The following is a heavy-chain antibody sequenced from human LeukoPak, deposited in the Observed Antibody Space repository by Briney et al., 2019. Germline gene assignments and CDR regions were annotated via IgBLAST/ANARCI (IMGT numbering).Heavy chain of an antibody. CDR1: GGSISSYY. CDR2: IYYSGST. CDR3: ARTVRFLEWLSGYYFDY. Sequence: SETLSLTCTVSGGSISSYYWSWIRQPPGKGLGWIGYIYYSGSTNYNPPLKSRVTISVDTSKNQFSLKLSSVTAADTAVYYCARTVRFLEWLSGYYFDYWGQGTLVTVSS. J-gene: IGHJ4*02. D-gene: IGHD3-3*01. V-gene: IGHV4-59*01.